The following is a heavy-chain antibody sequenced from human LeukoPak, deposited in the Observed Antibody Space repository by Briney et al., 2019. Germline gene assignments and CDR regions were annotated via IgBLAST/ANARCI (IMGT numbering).Heavy chain of an antibody. CDR2: IHSTSGGT. V-gene: IGHV1-2*02. J-gene: IGHJ4*02. CDR1: GYTFTDYY. CDR3: ASPSGILRNTYAR. D-gene: IGHD3-10*01. Sequence: ASVKVSCKASGYTFTDYYMHWVRQAPGQGLEWMGWIHSTSGGTNYAQNFQGRVTMTRDTSITTAYMELTSLTSDDTAVYYCASPSGILRNTYARWGQGTLVTVSS.